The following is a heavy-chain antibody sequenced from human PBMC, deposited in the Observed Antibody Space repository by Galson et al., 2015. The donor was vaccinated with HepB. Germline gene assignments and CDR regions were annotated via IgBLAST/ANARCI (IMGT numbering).Heavy chain of an antibody. CDR1: GFSFSSYA. CDR2: ISGRGGST. Sequence: SLRLSCAASGFSFSSYAMNWVRQAPGKGLEWVSGISGRGGSTHYAESVKGRFIISRGNSEKILYLQMNSLRVEDTARYFCARDREVGYNPWSWGPKDYYKYYAMDVGGQGTIVTISS. CDR3: ARDREVGYNPWSWGPKDYYKYYAMDV. D-gene: IGHD1-1*01. J-gene: IGHJ6*02. V-gene: IGHV3-23*01.